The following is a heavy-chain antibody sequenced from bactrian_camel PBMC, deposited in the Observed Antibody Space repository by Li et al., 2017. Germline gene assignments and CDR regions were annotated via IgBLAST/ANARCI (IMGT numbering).Heavy chain of an antibody. CDR1: GITEGTKC. V-gene: IGHV3S54*01. Sequence: HVQLVESGGGLVQPGESLRLSCVASGITEGTKCIGWFRQAPGKEREGVAAIMIVGATTYYADSVKGRFTISQNNAKNMVYLQVNSLKAEDTAMYYCAAGWSFGVGTLLRRHYNYWGQGTQVTVS. CDR3: AAGWSFGVGTLLRRHYNY. J-gene: IGHJ4*01. CDR2: IMIVGATT. D-gene: IGHD3*01.